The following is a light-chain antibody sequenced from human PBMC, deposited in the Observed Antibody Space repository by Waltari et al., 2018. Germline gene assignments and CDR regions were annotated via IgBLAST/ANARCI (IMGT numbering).Light chain of an antibody. J-gene: IGLJ3*02. Sequence: QSALTQPASVSGAPGQSITISCTGTTGDGGNSNFVSWYQHHPGKVPKLIIYEVIKRPSGISDCFTGSKSGNTASLSISGLQAEDEADYYCCSYVQKDIWLFGGGTKVTVL. CDR2: EVI. CDR1: TGDGGNSNF. V-gene: IGLV2-23*02. CDR3: CSYVQKDIWL.